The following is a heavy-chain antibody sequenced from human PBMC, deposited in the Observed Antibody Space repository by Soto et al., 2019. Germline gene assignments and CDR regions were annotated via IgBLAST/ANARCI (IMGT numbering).Heavy chain of an antibody. J-gene: IGHJ4*02. CDR1: GFTFNNAW. CDR3: TTEDTTMLINYFDN. Sequence: GGSLRLSCAAPGFTFNNAWMNWVRQAPGKGLEWVGRIKSKTDGGTTDYAAPVKGRFTISRDDSKNTLYLQMNSLKTEDTAVYYCTTEDTTMLINYFDNWGQGTLVTVSS. V-gene: IGHV3-15*07. D-gene: IGHD3-16*01. CDR2: IKSKTDGGTT.